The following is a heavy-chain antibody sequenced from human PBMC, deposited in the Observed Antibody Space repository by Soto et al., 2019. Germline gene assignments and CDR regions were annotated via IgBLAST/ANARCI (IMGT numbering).Heavy chain of an antibody. V-gene: IGHV1-18*04. CDR2: ISGHNGAT. J-gene: IGHJ4*02. CDR1: GYNFVNHG. Sequence: ASVKVPCKTSGYNFVNHGISWVRQAPGRGLEWLGWISGHNGATKYGKRLQGRVTMTRDTSTTTAYMELRSLRSDDTAVYYCARDLYPLAYYFDYWGQGTLVTVSS. CDR3: ARDLYPLAYYFDY.